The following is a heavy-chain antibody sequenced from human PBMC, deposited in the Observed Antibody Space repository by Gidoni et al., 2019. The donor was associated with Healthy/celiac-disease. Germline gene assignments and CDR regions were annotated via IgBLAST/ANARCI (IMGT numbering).Heavy chain of an antibody. V-gene: IGHV5-51*01. D-gene: IGHD6-19*01. Sequence: EVQLLQSGAELKKRGESLKISCKGSGYSFPTYWIGGVRQLPGKGLEWIGSIYPGDSDTRYRPSFQGQVTISADKSISTAYLQWSSLTASDTAMYYWARRGVAGGDWYFYLWGRGTLVTVSS. CDR3: ARRGVAGGDWYFYL. CDR2: IYPGDSDT. CDR1: GYSFPTYW. J-gene: IGHJ2*01.